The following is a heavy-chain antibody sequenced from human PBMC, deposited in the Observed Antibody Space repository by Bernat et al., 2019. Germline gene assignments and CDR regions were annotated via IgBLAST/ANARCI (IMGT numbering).Heavy chain of an antibody. D-gene: IGHD2-15*01. CDR1: GFAFHTYW. CDR3: ARTYCNGDACPLFFDS. CDR2: IKYDGSQK. Sequence: EVQLVESGGGLVQPGGSLRLSCASSGFAFHTYWMSWVRQGPGKGLEWVANIKYDGSQKYYVDSVKGRFTISRDNTDNTLLLQMSSLGADDTAVYYCARTYCNGDACPLFFDSWGQGILVSVSS. V-gene: IGHV3-7*03. J-gene: IGHJ4*02.